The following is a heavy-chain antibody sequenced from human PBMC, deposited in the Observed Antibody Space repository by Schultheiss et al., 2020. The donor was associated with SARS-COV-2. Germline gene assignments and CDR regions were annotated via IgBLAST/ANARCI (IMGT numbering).Heavy chain of an antibody. Sequence: GGSLRLSCAASGFTFSSYSMHWVRQAPGKGLEWVSAISGSGGSTYYADSVKGRFTISRDNSKNTLYLQMNSLRAEDTAVYYCAKDCMRTSSWYGGAFDIWGQGTMVTVSS. CDR1: GFTFSSYS. D-gene: IGHD6-13*01. CDR3: AKDCMRTSSWYGGAFDI. V-gene: IGHV3-23*01. J-gene: IGHJ3*02. CDR2: ISGSGGST.